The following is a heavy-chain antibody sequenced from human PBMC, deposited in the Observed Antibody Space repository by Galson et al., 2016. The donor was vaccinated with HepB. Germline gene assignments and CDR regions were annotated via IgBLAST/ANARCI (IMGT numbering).Heavy chain of an antibody. CDR1: GFTFSDYY. D-gene: IGHD3-3*01. CDR3: AKVATSGTDFSPYDH. Sequence: SLRLSCAASGFTFSDYYMSWIRQAPGKGLEWISYVSTSSRIVKYAGSVKGRFTISRDNAKDSLYLEMNSLTAEDTAVYYCAKVATSGTDFSPYDHWGQGTLVTVSS. V-gene: IGHV3-11*01. J-gene: IGHJ4*02. CDR2: VSTSSRIV.